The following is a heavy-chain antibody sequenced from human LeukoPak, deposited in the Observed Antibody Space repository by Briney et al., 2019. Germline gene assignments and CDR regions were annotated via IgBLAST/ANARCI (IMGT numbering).Heavy chain of an antibody. Sequence: SETLSLTCTVSGGSISSGSYYWSWIRQPAGKGLEWIGRIYTSGSTNYNPSLKSRVTISVDTSKNQFSLKLSSVTAADTAVYYCARDLGGELLGTHDAFDIWGQGTMVTVSS. D-gene: IGHD1-26*01. V-gene: IGHV4-61*02. CDR3: ARDLGGELLGTHDAFDI. CDR1: GGSISSGSYY. CDR2: IYTSGST. J-gene: IGHJ3*02.